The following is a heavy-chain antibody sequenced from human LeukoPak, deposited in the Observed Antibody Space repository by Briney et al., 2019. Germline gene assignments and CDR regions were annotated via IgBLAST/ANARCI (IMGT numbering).Heavy chain of an antibody. J-gene: IGHJ4*02. CDR1: GGSISSSNYY. CDR2: IYPSGST. D-gene: IGHD2-21*01. V-gene: IGHV4-39*07. Sequence: SETLSLTCTVSGGSISSSNYYWGWIRQPPGKGLEWIGSIYPSGSTYYNPSLKSRVTISVDTSKNQFSLELSSVTAADTAFYYCARAYCGGDCTRDYWGQGTLVTVSS. CDR3: ARAYCGGDCTRDY.